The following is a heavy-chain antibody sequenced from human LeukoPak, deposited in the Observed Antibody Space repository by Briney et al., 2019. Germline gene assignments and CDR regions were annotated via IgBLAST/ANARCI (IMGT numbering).Heavy chain of an antibody. Sequence: SETLSLTCAVYGGSFSGYYWSWIRQPPGKGLEWIGEINHSGSTNYNPSLKSRVTISVDTSKNQFSLKLSSVTAADTAVYYCARALPVAAAGTGLYYYYYMDVWGKGTTVTVSS. CDR1: GGSFSGYY. CDR2: INHSGST. D-gene: IGHD6-13*01. J-gene: IGHJ6*03. CDR3: ARALPVAAAGTGLYYYYYMDV. V-gene: IGHV4-34*01.